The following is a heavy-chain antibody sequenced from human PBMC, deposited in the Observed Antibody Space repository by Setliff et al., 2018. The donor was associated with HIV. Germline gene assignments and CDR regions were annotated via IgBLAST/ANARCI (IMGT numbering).Heavy chain of an antibody. CDR3: ARESVGYYDTSGFFN. J-gene: IGHJ4*02. V-gene: IGHV4-59*01. CDR1: GGSISRYY. D-gene: IGHD3-22*01. Sequence: SLTCTVSGGSISRYYWSWIRQPPGKGLEWIGYIYYSGSTNYNPSLKSRVAISVDTSKKQFSLRLSSVTAADTAVYFCARESVGYYDTSGFFNWGQGTLVTVSS. CDR2: IYYSGST.